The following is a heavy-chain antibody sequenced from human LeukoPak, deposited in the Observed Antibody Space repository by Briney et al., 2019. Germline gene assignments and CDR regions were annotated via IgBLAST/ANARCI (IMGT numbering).Heavy chain of an antibody. D-gene: IGHD3-9*01. CDR2: ISAYNGST. CDR3: ARAVSLTYYDILTGWAKREFDY. Sequence: ASVKVSCKASGYTFTSYGISWVRQAPGQGLEWMGWISAYNGSTNCAQKLQGRVTMTTDTSTSTAYIELRSLRSDDTAVYYCARAVSLTYYDILTGWAKREFDYWGQGTLVTVSS. V-gene: IGHV1-18*01. J-gene: IGHJ4*02. CDR1: GYTFTSYG.